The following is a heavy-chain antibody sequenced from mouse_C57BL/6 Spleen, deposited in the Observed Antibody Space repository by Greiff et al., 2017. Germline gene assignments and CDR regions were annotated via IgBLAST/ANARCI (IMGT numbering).Heavy chain of an antibody. CDR1: GYTFTSYW. CDR3: AIIGGD. Sequence: QVPLQQPGAELVKPGASVKVSCKASGYTFTSYWMHRVKQRPGQGLVWIGRFHPSDSDTNYNQKFKGKATLTVDKSSSTAYMQLSSLTSEDSAVYYCAIIGGDWGQGTTLTVSS. D-gene: IGHD3-1*01. V-gene: IGHV1-74*01. J-gene: IGHJ2*01. CDR2: FHPSDSDT.